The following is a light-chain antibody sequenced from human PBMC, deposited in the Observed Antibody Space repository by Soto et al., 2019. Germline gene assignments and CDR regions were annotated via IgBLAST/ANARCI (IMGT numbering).Light chain of an antibody. CDR2: DVS. J-gene: IGLJ1*01. CDR1: SSDVGGYNY. CDR3: SSYTTSNTRQIV. V-gene: IGLV2-14*01. Sequence: QSALTQPASVSGSPGQSITISCTGTSSDVGGYNYVSWYQQHPGKAPKFMIYDVSNRPSGVSNRFSGSKSGNPASLTISGLQAEDEDVNYCSSYTTSNTRQIVFGTGTKLTVL.